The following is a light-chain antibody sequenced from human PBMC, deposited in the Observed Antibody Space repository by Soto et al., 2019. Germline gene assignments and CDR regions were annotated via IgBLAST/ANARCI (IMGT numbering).Light chain of an antibody. J-gene: IGKJ1*01. CDR3: QQYNNWPRT. V-gene: IGKV3-15*01. CDR1: QIVNTN. CDR2: AAS. Sequence: IVMTQSPASLSVSPGDSATLSCRASQIVNTNVAWYQQRPGQAPRLLIFAASTRATGVAARFSGSGSGTKFTLTVDSLQSEDFAVYYCQQYNNWPRTFGQRTKVDIK.